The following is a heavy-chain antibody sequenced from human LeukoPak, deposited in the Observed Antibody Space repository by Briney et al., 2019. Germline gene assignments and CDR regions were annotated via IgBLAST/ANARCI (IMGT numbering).Heavy chain of an antibody. V-gene: IGHV3-23*01. CDR2: ISGSGGST. CDR3: ARLLSYGRYYYYYMDV. CDR1: GFTFSSYA. J-gene: IGHJ6*03. Sequence: GGPLRLSCAASGFTFSSYAMSWVRQAPGKGLEWVSAISGSGGSTYYADSVKGRFTISRDNSKNTLYLQMNSLRAEDTAVYYCARLLSYGRYYYYYMDVWGKGTTVTVSS. D-gene: IGHD5-18*01.